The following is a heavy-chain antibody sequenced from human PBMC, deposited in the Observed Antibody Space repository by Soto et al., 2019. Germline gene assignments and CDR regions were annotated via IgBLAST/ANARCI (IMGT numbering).Heavy chain of an antibody. D-gene: IGHD5-18*01. CDR2: IYYSGST. V-gene: IGHV4-39*07. J-gene: IGHJ4*02. CDR1: GDSISSSSYY. Sequence: SSETLSLTCTVSGDSISSSSYYWDWIRQPPGKGLEWIGSIYYSGSTYYNPSLKSRVTISVDTSKNQFSLKLSSVTAADTAVYYCARGYGRNFDYWGQGTLVTVST. CDR3: ARGYGRNFDY.